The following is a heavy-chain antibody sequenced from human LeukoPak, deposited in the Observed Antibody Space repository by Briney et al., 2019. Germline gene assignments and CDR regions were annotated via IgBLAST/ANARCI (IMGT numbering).Heavy chain of an antibody. J-gene: IGHJ5*02. Sequence: GGSLRLSCAASGFTFSSYSMNWVCQAPGKGLEWVSSISSSSSYIYYADSVKGRFTISRDNAKNSLYLQMNSLRAEGTAVYYCARLTGTTSGGFDPWGQGTLVTVSS. D-gene: IGHD1-7*01. CDR1: GFTFSSYS. V-gene: IGHV3-21*01. CDR3: ARLTGTTSGGFDP. CDR2: ISSSSSYI.